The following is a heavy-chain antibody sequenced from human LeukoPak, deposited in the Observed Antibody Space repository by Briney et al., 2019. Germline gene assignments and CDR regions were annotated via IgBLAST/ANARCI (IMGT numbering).Heavy chain of an antibody. CDR3: ARGSRYCSGGSCYGAFDI. D-gene: IGHD2-15*01. V-gene: IGHV4-59*12. J-gene: IGHJ3*02. CDR1: GGSISSYY. CDR2: IYYSGST. Sequence: PSETLSLTCTVSGGSISSYYWSWIRQPPGKGLEWVGYIYYSGSTNYNPSLKSRVTISVDTSKNQFSLKLSSVTAADTAVYYCARGSRYCSGGSCYGAFDIWGQGTMVTVSS.